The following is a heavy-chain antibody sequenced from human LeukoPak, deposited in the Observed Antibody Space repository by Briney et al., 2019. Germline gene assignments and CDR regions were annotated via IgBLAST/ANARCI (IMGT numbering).Heavy chain of an antibody. CDR2: ISYDGSNK. D-gene: IGHD3-10*01. Sequence: GGSLRLSRAASGFTFSSYAMHWVRQAPGKGLEWVAVISYDGSNKYYADSVKGRFTISRDNSKNTLYLQMNSLRAEDTAVYYCARDGSMGGSGSYFNYYYYYYMDVWGKGTTVTVSS. V-gene: IGHV3-30*01. CDR1: GFTFSSYA. CDR3: ARDGSMGGSGSYFNYYYYYYMDV. J-gene: IGHJ6*03.